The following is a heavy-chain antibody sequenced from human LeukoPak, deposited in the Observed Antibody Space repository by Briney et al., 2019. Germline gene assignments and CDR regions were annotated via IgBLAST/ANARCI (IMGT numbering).Heavy chain of an antibody. CDR1: GGSFSGYY. Sequence: PSETLSLTCAVYGGSFSGYYWSWIRQPPGKGLEWIGEINHSGSTNYNPSLKSRVTISVDTSKNQFSLKLSSVTAADTAVYYCARGQFRWYSSSKLRYYGMDVWGQGTTVTVSS. D-gene: IGHD6-6*01. CDR3: ARGQFRWYSSSKLRYYGMDV. V-gene: IGHV4-34*01. CDR2: INHSGST. J-gene: IGHJ6*02.